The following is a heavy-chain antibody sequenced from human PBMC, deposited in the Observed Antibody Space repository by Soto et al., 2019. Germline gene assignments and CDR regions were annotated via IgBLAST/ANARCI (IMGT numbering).Heavy chain of an antibody. D-gene: IGHD3-10*01. CDR2: ISYDGSNK. CDR1: GFTFSANG. J-gene: IGHJ4*02. V-gene: IGHV3-30*18. Sequence: QVQLVESGGSVVQPGRSLRLSCAGSGFTFSANGMDWVRQAPGKGLEWVAVISYDGSNKYYADSVKGRFTISRDNSKNTLYLQMNSLSAEDTAVYYCAKDRMVAGVRGYFDYWGQGTLVTVSS. CDR3: AKDRMVAGVRGYFDY.